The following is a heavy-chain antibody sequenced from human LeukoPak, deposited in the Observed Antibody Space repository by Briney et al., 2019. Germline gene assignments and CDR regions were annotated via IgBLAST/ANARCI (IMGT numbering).Heavy chain of an antibody. CDR1: GGSVSSGSYY. V-gene: IGHV4-61*01. CDR2: IYYSGST. J-gene: IGHJ4*02. CDR3: ARAISSLTIFGVVITHFDY. D-gene: IGHD3-3*01. Sequence: SETLSLTCTVSGGSVSSGSYYWSWIRQPPGKGLEWIGYIYYSGSTNYNPSLKSRVTISVDTSKNQFSLKLSSVTAADTAVYYCARAISSLTIFGVVITHFDYWGQGTLVTVSS.